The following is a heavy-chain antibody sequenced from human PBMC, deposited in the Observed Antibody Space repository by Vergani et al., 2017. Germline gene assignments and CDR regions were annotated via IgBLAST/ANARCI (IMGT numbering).Heavy chain of an antibody. Sequence: QVQLVESGGGLVKPGGSLRLSCAASGFTFSDYYMSWIRQAPGKGLEWVSYISSSSSYTNYADSVKGRFTISRDNAKNSLYLQMNSLRAEDTAVYYCARDPGMTTVTTAPFDYWGQGTLVTVSS. CDR2: ISSSSSYT. CDR1: GFTFSDYY. V-gene: IGHV3-11*06. D-gene: IGHD4-17*01. CDR3: ARDPGMTTVTTAPFDY. J-gene: IGHJ4*02.